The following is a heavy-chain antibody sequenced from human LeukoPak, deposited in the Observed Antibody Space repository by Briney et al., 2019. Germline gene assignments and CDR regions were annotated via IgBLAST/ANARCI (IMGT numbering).Heavy chain of an antibody. J-gene: IGHJ3*01. Sequence: ASVKVSCKASGYTFTSYYMHWVRQAPGQGLEWMGIINPIGGTTTYAKKFQDRVTMTRETSTSTVYMGVSSLRSEDTAIYYCARDVGGRRGALDLWGQGTMVTVSS. CDR2: INPIGGTT. CDR3: ARDVGGRRGALDL. CDR1: GYTFTSYY. D-gene: IGHD1-26*01. V-gene: IGHV1-46*01.